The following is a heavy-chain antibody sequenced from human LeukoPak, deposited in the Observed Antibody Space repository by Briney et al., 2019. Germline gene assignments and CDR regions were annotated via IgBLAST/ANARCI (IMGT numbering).Heavy chain of an antibody. D-gene: IGHD3-22*01. V-gene: IGHV4-59*01. CDR1: GGSISSYY. CDR2: IYYSGST. Sequence: PSETLSLTCTVSGGSISSYYWSWIRQPPGKGLEWIGYIYYSGSTNYNPSLKSRVTISVDTSKNQFSLKLSSVTAADTAVYYCARGGYYDSSGYSGFDYWGQGTLVTVSS. J-gene: IGHJ4*02. CDR3: ARGGYYDSSGYSGFDY.